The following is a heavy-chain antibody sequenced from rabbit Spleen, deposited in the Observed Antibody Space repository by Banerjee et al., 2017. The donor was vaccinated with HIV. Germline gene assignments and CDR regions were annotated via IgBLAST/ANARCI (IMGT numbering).Heavy chain of an antibody. D-gene: IGHD2-1*01. CDR2: IYPDGSGST. J-gene: IGHJ4*01. Sequence: QSLEESGGDMVKPGASLTLTCTASGFSFSSSYYMCWVRQAPGKGPEWIGCIYPDGSGSTAYATWAKGRFSISKTSSTTVTLQMTSLTAADTATYFCARGSAAMTMVITGFYLNLWGQGTLVTVS. V-gene: IGHV1S40*01. CDR3: ARGSAAMTMVITGFYLNL. CDR1: GFSFSSSYY.